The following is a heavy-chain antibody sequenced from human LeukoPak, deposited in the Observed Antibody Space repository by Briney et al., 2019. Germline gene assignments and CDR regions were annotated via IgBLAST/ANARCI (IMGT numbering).Heavy chain of an antibody. Sequence: PSETLSLTCTVSGGSISSGGYYWSWIRQHPGKGLEWIGYIYYSGSTYYNPSLKSRVTISVDTSKNQFSLKLSSVTAADTAVYYCARVSVVVVPAAIAPFDYWGQGTLVTVSS. CDR2: IYYSGST. J-gene: IGHJ4*02. V-gene: IGHV4-31*03. CDR1: GGSISSGGYY. CDR3: ARVSVVVVPAAIAPFDY. D-gene: IGHD2-2*02.